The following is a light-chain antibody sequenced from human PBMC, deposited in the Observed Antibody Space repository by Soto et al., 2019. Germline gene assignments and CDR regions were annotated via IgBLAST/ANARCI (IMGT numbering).Light chain of an antibody. CDR3: QHYNSYSEA. V-gene: IGKV1-5*03. Sequence: DIQMTQSPSTLSGSVGDRVTITCRASQTISSWLAWYKQKPGKAPKILIYKASTLKSGVPSRFRGSGSGTEFTLTISSLKPDDFATYYCQHYNSYSEAFGQGTKVDIK. CDR2: KAS. CDR1: QTISSW. J-gene: IGKJ1*01.